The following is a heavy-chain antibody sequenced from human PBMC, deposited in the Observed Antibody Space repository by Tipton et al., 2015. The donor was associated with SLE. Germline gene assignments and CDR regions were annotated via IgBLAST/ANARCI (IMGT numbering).Heavy chain of an antibody. D-gene: IGHD6-13*01. V-gene: IGHV4-39*07. Sequence: TLFLTCTVSGGSISSSSYYWGWIRQPPGKGLEWIGSIYYSGSIYYNPSLKSRVTISVDTSKNQFSLKLSSVTAADTAVYYCARRGIPTVSYYFDYWGQGTLVTVSS. J-gene: IGHJ4*02. CDR2: IYYSGSI. CDR3: ARRGIPTVSYYFDY. CDR1: GGSISSSSYY.